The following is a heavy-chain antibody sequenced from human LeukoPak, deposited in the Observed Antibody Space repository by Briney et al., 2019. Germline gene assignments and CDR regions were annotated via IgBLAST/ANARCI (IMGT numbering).Heavy chain of an antibody. D-gene: IGHD1-26*01. V-gene: IGHV1-8*01. CDR2: MNPNSGNT. CDR1: GYTFTSYD. Sequence: ASVKVSCKASGYTFTSYDINWVRQATGQGLEWMGWMNPNSGNTGYAQKFQGRVTMTRSAFINTAYMELSSPTSDDTAVYYCARSSVGARRRIDYWGQGTLVTVSS. CDR3: ARSSVGARRRIDY. J-gene: IGHJ4*02.